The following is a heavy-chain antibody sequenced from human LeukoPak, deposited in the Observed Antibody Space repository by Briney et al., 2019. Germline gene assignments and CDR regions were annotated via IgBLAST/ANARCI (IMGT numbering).Heavy chain of an antibody. V-gene: IGHV3-74*01. CDR1: GFTFSSYS. CDR3: AKSQRGYDSLTSY. Sequence: GGSLRLSCAASGFTFSSYSMHWVRQAPGKGLVWVSRINSNAGSTYYADSVKGRFTISRDNARNTLYLQMNRLRAEDTAVYYCAKSQRGYDSLTSYWGQGTLVTVSS. J-gene: IGHJ4*02. D-gene: IGHD3-10*01. CDR2: INSNAGST.